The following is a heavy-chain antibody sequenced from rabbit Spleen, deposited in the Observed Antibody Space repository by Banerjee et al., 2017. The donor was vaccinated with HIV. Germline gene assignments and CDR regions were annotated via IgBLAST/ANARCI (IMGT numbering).Heavy chain of an antibody. V-gene: IGHV1S45*01. CDR2: IYTGNGKT. Sequence: QEQLKESGGGLVQPGGSLKLSCKASGFTLSSYYMNWVRQAPGKGLEWIGCIYTGNGKTYYASWAKGRFTISKSSSTTVTLQMTSLTAADTATYFCARDAGTGDYIDVYFSLWGPGTLVTVS. CDR3: ARDAGTGDYIDVYFSL. CDR1: GFTLSSYYM. D-gene: IGHD8-1*01. J-gene: IGHJ4*01.